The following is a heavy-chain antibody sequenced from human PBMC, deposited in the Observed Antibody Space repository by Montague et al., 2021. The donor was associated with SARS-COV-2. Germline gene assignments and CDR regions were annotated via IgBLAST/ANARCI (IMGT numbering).Heavy chain of an antibody. J-gene: IGHJ6*02. CDR1: GGSISGSY. CDR2: LYYSGSA. Sequence: SETLSLTCTISGGSISGSYRSWIRQPPGKGLEWIGCLYYSGSANYNPSLRSRVTISADTSKNQFSLKLNSVTAADTAVYYCARESIVVVPAEIYYYGMDVWGQGTTVPVS. D-gene: IGHD2-2*01. V-gene: IGHV4-59*01. CDR3: ARESIVVVPAEIYYYGMDV.